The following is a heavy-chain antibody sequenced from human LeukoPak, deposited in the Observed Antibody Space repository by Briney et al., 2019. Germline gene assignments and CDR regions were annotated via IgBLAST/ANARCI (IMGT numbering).Heavy chain of an antibody. V-gene: IGHV4-59*12. J-gene: IGHJ4*02. Sequence: PSETLSLTCTVSGVSISSDFWSWIRQSPGNGLEWIGYTSYTGSTNYNPSLKSRVTISVDTSKNQFSLKLSSVTAADTAVYYCARGSRSSWYGGGYYFDYWGQGTLVTVSS. CDR1: GVSISSDF. CDR3: ARGSRSSWYGGGYYFDY. D-gene: IGHD6-13*01. CDR2: TSYTGST.